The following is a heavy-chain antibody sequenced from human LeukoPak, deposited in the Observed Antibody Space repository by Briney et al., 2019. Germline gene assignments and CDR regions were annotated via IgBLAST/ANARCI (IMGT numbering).Heavy chain of an antibody. J-gene: IGHJ4*01. Sequence: PSETLSLTCTVSGASVSGKFWSCIRHSPGNGLEWIGLIYYSGSTKFNPSLKSRVAMSVDTSNNQFSLSLNSVTTTDTAVYFCVGGGDWLPEYWGHGTQVIVSS. CDR2: IYYSGST. V-gene: IGHV4-59*02. D-gene: IGHD3/OR15-3a*01. CDR1: GASVSGKF. CDR3: VGGGDWLPEY.